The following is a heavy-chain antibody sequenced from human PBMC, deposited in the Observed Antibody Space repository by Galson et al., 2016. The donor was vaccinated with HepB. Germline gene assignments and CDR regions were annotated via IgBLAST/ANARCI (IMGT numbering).Heavy chain of an antibody. D-gene: IGHD3-9*01. J-gene: IGHJ2*01. V-gene: IGHV4-61*02. Sequence: PLSLTCTVSGGSISSGSYYWSWVRQPAGKGLEWIGRIYTSGSTDYNPSLKSRVTISVDTSKKQVSLKLSSVTAADTAVYYCARAAYYDILTGFSYFDLWGRGTLVTVSS. CDR1: GGSISSGSYY. CDR3: ARAAYYDILTGFSYFDL. CDR2: IYTSGST.